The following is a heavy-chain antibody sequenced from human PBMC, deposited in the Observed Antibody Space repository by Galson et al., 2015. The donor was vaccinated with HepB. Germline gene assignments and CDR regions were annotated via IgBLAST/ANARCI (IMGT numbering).Heavy chain of an antibody. CDR1: GYTSTRFG. J-gene: IGHJ3*01. CDR3: ATWGYYDYVWGGFRNIPSDALDV. Sequence: SVKVSCKASGYTSTRFGITWVRQAPGQGLEWMGWISAYDGTTNYAQKFEDRVTMTTDTSTNTASMELRSLRSDDTAVYYCATWGYYDYVWGGFRNIPSDALDVWGQGTMVTVSS. V-gene: IGHV1-18*04. D-gene: IGHD3-16*02. CDR2: ISAYDGTT.